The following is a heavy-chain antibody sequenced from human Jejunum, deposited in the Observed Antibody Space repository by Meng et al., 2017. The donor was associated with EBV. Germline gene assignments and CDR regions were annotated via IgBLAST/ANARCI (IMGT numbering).Heavy chain of an antibody. CDR1: GFFLYSVR. D-gene: IGHD3-22*01. CDR2: IKSNSAGGTT. CDR3: TTTKHYDSCGSN. J-gene: IGHJ4*02. Sequence: EVQVVESGGCPLKPGGSLRFSGAASGFFLYSVRMSWVSQAPGKGLDWVGSIKSNSAGGTTDYAAPVEDRFTISRDDSTDTLYLQMNSLKTEDTAVYYCTTTKHYDSCGSNWGQGTLVTVSS. V-gene: IGHV3-15*01.